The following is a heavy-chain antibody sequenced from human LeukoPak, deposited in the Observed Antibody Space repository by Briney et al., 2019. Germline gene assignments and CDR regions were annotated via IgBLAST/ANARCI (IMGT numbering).Heavy chain of an antibody. V-gene: IGHV1-2*02. CDR1: GYTFTTYY. CDR2: INPNSGGT. D-gene: IGHD2-2*01. J-gene: IGHJ5*02. CDR3: ARDRVVVPPVFDH. Sequence: GASVKVSCKASGYTFTTYYMHWVRQAPGQGLEWMGWINPNSGGTNYAQKFQGRVTMTRDTSISTAYMELSRLRSDDTAVYYCARDRVVVPPVFDHWGQGTLVTVSS.